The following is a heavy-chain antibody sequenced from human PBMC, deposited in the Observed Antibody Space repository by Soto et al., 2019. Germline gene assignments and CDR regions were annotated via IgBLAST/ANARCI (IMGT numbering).Heavy chain of an antibody. CDR2: FDPEDGET. CDR1: GYTLTELS. CDR3: ATEYRSSSGNWFDP. Sequence: GASVKVSCKVSGYTLTELSMHWVRQAPGKGLEWMGGFDPEDGETIYAQKFQGRVTMTEDTSTDTAYMELSSLRSEDTAVYYCATEYRSSSGNWFDPWGQGTLVTVSS. V-gene: IGHV1-24*01. J-gene: IGHJ5*02. D-gene: IGHD6-6*01.